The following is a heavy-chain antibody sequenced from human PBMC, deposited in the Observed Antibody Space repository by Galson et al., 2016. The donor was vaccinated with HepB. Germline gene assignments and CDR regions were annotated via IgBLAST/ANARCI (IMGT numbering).Heavy chain of an antibody. D-gene: IGHD3-3*01. CDR2: ISHDGGNI. CDR1: GFTFITYS. Sequence: SLRLSCAASGFTFITYSMHWVRQAPGKGLEWVAVISHDGGNIYYADSVQGRFTISKDNSKNTLSLQMNSLRVEDTAVYYCARAQTAYYDFWSPSLWGQGTLVTVSS. V-gene: IGHV3-30-3*01. J-gene: IGHJ4*02. CDR3: ARAQTAYYDFWSPSL.